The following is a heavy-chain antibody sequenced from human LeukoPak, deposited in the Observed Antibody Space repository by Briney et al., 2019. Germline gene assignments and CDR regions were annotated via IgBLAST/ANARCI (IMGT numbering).Heavy chain of an antibody. CDR1: GFTVSSNY. J-gene: IGHJ3*02. D-gene: IGHD3-3*01. Sequence: GGSLRLSCAASGFTVSSNYMSWVRQAPGKGLEWVSVIYSGGSTYYADSVKGRFTISRDNSKNTLYLQMNSLRAEDTAVYYCARESRSSITIFGVDTHRDAFDIWGQGTMVTVSS. V-gene: IGHV3-66*01. CDR3: ARESRSSITIFGVDTHRDAFDI. CDR2: IYSGGST.